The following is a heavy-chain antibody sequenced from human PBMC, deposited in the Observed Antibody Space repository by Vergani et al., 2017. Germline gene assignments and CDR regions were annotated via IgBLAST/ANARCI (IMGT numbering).Heavy chain of an antibody. Sequence: EVQLVESGGGVVRPGGSLRLSCAASGFTFSDFSMSWVRQAPGKGLEWVAFIGSSGPYINYADSVKGRFIISRDNTNYSLFLQLRSLRAEDAAVYYCARDCTSGGCPDNYGMDVWGQGATVTVSS. CDR1: GFTFSDFS. CDR3: ARDCTSGGCPDNYGMDV. V-gene: IGHV3-21*06. J-gene: IGHJ6*02. CDR2: IGSSGPYI. D-gene: IGHD2-8*01.